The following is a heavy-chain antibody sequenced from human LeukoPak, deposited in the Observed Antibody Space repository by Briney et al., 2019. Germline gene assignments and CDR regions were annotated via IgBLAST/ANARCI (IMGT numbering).Heavy chain of an antibody. J-gene: IGHJ6*02. CDR3: ARDRILASSGWFRMDV. CDR2: INPSGGST. V-gene: IGHV1-46*01. CDR1: GYTFTNYY. D-gene: IGHD6-19*01. Sequence: ASVKVSCKASGYTFTNYYMHWVRQAPGQGLEWMGIINPSGGSTSYAQKFQGRVTMTRDTSTSTVYMELSSLRSEDTAVYYCARDRILASSGWFRMDVWGQGTTVTVSS.